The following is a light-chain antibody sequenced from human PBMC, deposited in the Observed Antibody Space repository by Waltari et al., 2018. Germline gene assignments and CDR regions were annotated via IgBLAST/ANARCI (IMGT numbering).Light chain of an antibody. V-gene: IGKV4-1*01. Sequence: DIVMTQSPDSLDVSLGERATMTCKASQSILHRPNNKNYLAWYQQKPGQPPKLIIYWAATRESGVPDRFTGSGSGTDFTLTISSLQAEDVAVYYCQQYYSGAALTFGGGTTVQIK. CDR2: WAA. J-gene: IGKJ4*01. CDR3: QQYYSGAALT. CDR1: QSILHRPNNKNY.